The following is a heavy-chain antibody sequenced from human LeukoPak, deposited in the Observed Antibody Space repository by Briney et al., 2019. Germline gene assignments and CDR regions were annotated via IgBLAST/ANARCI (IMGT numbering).Heavy chain of an antibody. D-gene: IGHD3-10*01. J-gene: IGHJ5*02. CDR1: GGSIRSSYYC. V-gene: IGHV4-39*01. Sequence: SETLSLTCTVSGGSIRSSYYCWGWIRQPPGKGLEWIGSIYDSGSTYYNPSLKSRVTISVDTSKNQFSLKLNSVTAADTAMYYCARHYGPWGQGTLVTVSS. CDR3: ARHYGP. CDR2: IYDSGST.